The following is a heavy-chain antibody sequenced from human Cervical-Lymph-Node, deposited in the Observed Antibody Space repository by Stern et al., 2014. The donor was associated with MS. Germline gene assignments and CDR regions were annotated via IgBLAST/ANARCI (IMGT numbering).Heavy chain of an antibody. CDR1: GFTFSSYD. D-gene: IGHD3-22*01. CDR3: ARLSYDSTFDY. J-gene: IGHJ4*02. CDR2: IGSAGDT. V-gene: IGHV3-13*01. Sequence: MQLVQSGGGLVQPGGSLRLPCAASGFTFSSYDMHWVRQVVGKGLEWVSAIGSAGDTYYPDSVKGRFTISRENAKRSLYLQMNGLRAGDTAVYYCARLSYDSTFDYWGQGTLVTVSS.